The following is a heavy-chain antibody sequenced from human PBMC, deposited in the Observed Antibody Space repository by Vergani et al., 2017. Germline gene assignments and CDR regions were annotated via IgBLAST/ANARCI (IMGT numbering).Heavy chain of an antibody. Sequence: QVQLQESGPGLVKPSGTLSLTCAVSGYSISSGYYWGWIRQPPGKGLEWIGSIYHSGSTYYNPSLKSRVTISVDTSKNQFSLKLSSVTAADTAVYYCARQAYAGGAFDIWGQGTMVTVSS. CDR3: ARQAYAGGAFDI. CDR1: GYSISSGYY. CDR2: IYHSGST. J-gene: IGHJ3*02. D-gene: IGHD3-10*01. V-gene: IGHV4-38-2*01.